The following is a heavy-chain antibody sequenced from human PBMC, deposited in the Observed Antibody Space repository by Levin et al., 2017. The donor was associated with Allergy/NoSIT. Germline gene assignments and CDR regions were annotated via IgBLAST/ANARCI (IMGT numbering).Heavy chain of an antibody. CDR3: ARSTRLPFDY. CDR2: IYYSGST. CDR1: GGSISSYY. Sequence: SETLSLTCTVSGGSISSYYWSWIRQPPGKGLEWIGYIYYSGSTNYNPSLKSRVTISVDTSKNQFSLKLSSVTAADTAVYYCARSTRLPFDYWGQGTLVTVSS. J-gene: IGHJ4*02. V-gene: IGHV4-59*01. D-gene: IGHD5/OR15-5a*01.